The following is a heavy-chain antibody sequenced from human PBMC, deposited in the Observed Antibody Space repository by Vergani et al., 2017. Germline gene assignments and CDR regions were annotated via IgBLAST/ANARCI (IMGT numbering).Heavy chain of an antibody. CDR3: ARGLWDCTHIRCSPPSY. CDR2: ISGSSSYV. D-gene: IGHD2-8*01. J-gene: IGHJ4*02. Sequence: EVQLVESGGGLVKPGGSLRLSCAASGFSFSSYSMNWVRKAPGKGLEWVASISGSSSYVFYGDSVEGRFTITRDNAKNSVYLQMNSLRAEDTAMYFCARGLWDCTHIRCSPPSYWGQGTQVTVSS. V-gene: IGHV3-21*02. CDR1: GFSFSSYS.